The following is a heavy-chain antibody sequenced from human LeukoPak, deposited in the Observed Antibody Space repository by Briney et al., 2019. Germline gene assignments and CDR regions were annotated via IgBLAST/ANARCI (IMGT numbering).Heavy chain of an antibody. CDR2: ISSSSSYI. J-gene: IGHJ6*03. CDR3: ARDRLLEDRDYSSYYYMDV. V-gene: IGHV3-21*01. CDR1: GFSFSSYS. D-gene: IGHD1-1*01. Sequence: GGSLRLSCAASGFSFSSYSMNWVRQAPGKGLEWVSSISSSSSYIYYVDSVKGRFTISRDNAKNSLYLQMNSLRAEDTAVCYCARDRLLEDRDYSSYYYMDVWGKGTTVTVSS.